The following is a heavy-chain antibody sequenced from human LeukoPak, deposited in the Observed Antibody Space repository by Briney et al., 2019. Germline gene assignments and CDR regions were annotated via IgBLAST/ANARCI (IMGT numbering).Heavy chain of an antibody. CDR2: IYYSGST. Sequence: PSETLSLTCTVSGGSISSSSYYWGWIRQPPGKGLEWIGSIYYSGSTYYNPSLKSRVTISVDTSKNQFSLRLSSVTAADTAVYYCAGHNDQRGLAYWGQGTLVTVSS. CDR3: AGHNDQRGLAY. D-gene: IGHD2-2*01. V-gene: IGHV4-39*01. CDR1: GGSISSSSYY. J-gene: IGHJ4*02.